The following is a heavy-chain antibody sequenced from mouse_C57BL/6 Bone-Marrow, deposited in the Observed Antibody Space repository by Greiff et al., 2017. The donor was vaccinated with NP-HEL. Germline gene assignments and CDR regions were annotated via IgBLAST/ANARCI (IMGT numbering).Heavy chain of an antibody. CDR3: ARRGVAISYRYFDV. J-gene: IGHJ1*03. CDR2: INPNYGTT. Sequence: VQLQQSGPELVKPGASVKISCKASGYSFTDYNMNWVKQSHGKSLEWIGVINPNYGTTSYNQKLKGKATLTVDQYYSTAYMQLNSLTSEDSAFYFCARRGVAISYRYFDVWGTGTTVTVSS. V-gene: IGHV1-39*01. D-gene: IGHD1-1*01. CDR1: GYSFTDYN.